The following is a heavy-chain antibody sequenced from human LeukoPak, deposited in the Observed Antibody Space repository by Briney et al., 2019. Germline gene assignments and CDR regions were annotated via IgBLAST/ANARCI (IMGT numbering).Heavy chain of an antibody. CDR2: ISGSGTA. D-gene: IGHD1-7*01. J-gene: IGHJ4*02. CDR3: ARGTELTRTSGHYSFDY. CDR1: AGSINTYF. V-gene: IGHV4-4*07. Sequence: SETLSLTCTVSAGSINTYFWTWVRQPTGKGLEWIGRISGSGTAFYNPSLESRVTISLDTANYQLFLRMTSVSDADTAVYYCARGTELTRTSGHYSFDYWGQGTLVSVSS.